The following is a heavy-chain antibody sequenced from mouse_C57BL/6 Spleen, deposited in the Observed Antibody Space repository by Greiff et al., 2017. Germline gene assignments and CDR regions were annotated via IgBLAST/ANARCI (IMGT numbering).Heavy chain of an antibody. CDR3: ARSPYDYDEGIYYFDY. CDR1: GYSITSDY. Sequence: EVKVVESGPGLAKPSQTLSLTCSVTGYSITSDYWNWIRKFPGNKLEYMGYISYSGSTYYNPSLKSRISITRDTSKNQYYLQLNSVTTEDTATYYCARSPYDYDEGIYYFDYWGQGTTLTVSS. D-gene: IGHD2-4*01. J-gene: IGHJ2*01. V-gene: IGHV3-8*01. CDR2: ISYSGST.